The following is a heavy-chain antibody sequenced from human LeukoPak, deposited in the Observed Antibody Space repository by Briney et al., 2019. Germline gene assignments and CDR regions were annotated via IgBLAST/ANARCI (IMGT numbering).Heavy chain of an antibody. CDR1: GGSISSGSYY. V-gene: IGHV4-61*02. J-gene: IGHJ3*02. D-gene: IGHD3-3*01. Sequence: PSETLSLTCTVSGGSISSGSYYWSWIRQPAGKGLEWIGRIYTSGSTNYNPSLKSRVTISVDTSKNQFSLKLSSVTAADTAVYYCARDLDPRITIFGVVTGISRGAFDIWGQGTMVTVSS. CDR2: IYTSGST. CDR3: ARDLDPRITIFGVVTGISRGAFDI.